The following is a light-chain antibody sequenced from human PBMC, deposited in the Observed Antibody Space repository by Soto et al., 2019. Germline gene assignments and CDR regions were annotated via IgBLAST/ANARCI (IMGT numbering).Light chain of an antibody. J-gene: IGKJ4*01. V-gene: IGKV3-15*01. Sequence: EIVMTQSPATLSVSPGERATLSCRASQNVNNYLAWYQQKPGQAPRLLIYGASTRVTGIPARFSGSGSGTEFTLTISSLQSEDFAVYYCQQYNNLPLTFGGGTKVEIK. CDR2: GAS. CDR3: QQYNNLPLT. CDR1: QNVNNY.